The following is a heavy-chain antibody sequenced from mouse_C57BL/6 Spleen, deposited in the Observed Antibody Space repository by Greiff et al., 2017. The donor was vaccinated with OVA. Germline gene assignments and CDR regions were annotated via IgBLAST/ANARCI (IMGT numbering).Heavy chain of an antibody. V-gene: IGHV6-6*01. D-gene: IGHD4-1*01. CDR3: TWLGIDWYFDV. CDR2: IRNKANNHAT. CDR1: GFTFSDAW. Sequence: EVKVIESGGGLVQPGGSMKLSCAASGFTFSDAWMDWVRQSPEKGLEWVAEIRNKANNHATYYAESVKGRFTISRDDSKSSVYLQMNSLRAEDTGIYYCTWLGIDWYFDVWGTGTTVTVSS. J-gene: IGHJ1*03.